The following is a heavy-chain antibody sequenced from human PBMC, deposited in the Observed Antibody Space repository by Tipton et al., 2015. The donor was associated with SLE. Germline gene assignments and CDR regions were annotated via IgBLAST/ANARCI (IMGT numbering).Heavy chain of an antibody. D-gene: IGHD1-26*01. CDR1: GGSLSSRSHF. J-gene: IGHJ4*02. CDR3: ASLGVVGATEGVY. V-gene: IGHV4-39*07. Sequence: LRLSCSVSGGSLSSRSHFWGWVRQPPGKGLEWVGTFYYSGTTYYNPSLKSRVSISLDTSTSQFSLKLNSVTAADTALYYCASLGVVGATEGVYWGQGTLVTVSS. CDR2: FYYSGTT.